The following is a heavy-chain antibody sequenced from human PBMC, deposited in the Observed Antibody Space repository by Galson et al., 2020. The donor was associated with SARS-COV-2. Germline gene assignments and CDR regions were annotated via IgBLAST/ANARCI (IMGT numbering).Heavy chain of an antibody. CDR3: ARAGITIFGVVIEAFDI. J-gene: IGHJ3*02. V-gene: IGHV4-31*02. CDR2: ST. Sequence: STYYNPSLKSRVTISVDTSKNQFSLKLSSVTAADTAVYYCARAGITIFGVVIEAFDIWGQGTMVTVSS. D-gene: IGHD3-3*01.